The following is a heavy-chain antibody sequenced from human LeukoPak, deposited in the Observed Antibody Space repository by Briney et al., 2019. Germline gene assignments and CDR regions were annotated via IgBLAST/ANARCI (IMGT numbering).Heavy chain of an antibody. V-gene: IGHV3-30*02. Sequence: GGSLRLSCAASGFTFSSYGMHWVRQAPGKGLEWVAFIRYDGSNKYYADSVKGRFTISRDNSKNTLYLQMNSLRAEDTAVYYCAKDPIAAAGTPPYYMDVWGKGTTVTVSS. CDR2: IRYDGSNK. CDR3: AKDPIAAAGTPPYYMDV. D-gene: IGHD6-13*01. CDR1: GFTFSSYG. J-gene: IGHJ6*03.